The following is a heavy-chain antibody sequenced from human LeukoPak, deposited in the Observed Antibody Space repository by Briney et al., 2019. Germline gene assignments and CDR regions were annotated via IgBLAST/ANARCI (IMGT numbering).Heavy chain of an antibody. J-gene: IGHJ4*02. D-gene: IGHD2-2*01. Sequence: GGSLRLSCAASGFTFSSYSMNWVRQAPGKGLEWVSSISSSSSYIYYADSVKGRFTISRDNAKNSLYLQMNSLRAEDTAVYYCAREDTSSTSCYLIYCGYSYGGLDYWGQGTLVTVSS. CDR1: GFTFSSYS. CDR2: ISSSSSYI. V-gene: IGHV3-21*01. CDR3: AREDTSSTSCYLIYCGYSYGGLDY.